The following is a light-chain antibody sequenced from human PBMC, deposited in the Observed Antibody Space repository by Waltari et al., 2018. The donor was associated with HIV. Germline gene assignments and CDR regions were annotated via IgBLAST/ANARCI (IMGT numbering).Light chain of an antibody. CDR2: NDN. J-gene: IGLJ3*02. CDR3: AAWDDRLDGQGV. Sequence: QSVLTQPPSASGTPGQRVTISCSGTRSNIGTTPVHCYQIIPGTAPKLLIYNDNPRPSGVPDRFSGSRSGTSASLAISGLQSEDEADYYCAAWDDRLDGQGVFGGGTTLTVL. V-gene: IGLV1-44*01. CDR1: RSNIGTTP.